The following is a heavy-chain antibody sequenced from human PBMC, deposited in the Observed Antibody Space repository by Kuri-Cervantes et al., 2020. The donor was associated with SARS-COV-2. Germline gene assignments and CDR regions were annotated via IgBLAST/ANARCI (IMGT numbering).Heavy chain of an antibody. J-gene: IGHJ5*02. CDR2: ISGSGGST. Sequence: GESLKISCAASGFTFSSYAMSWVRQAPGKGLEWVSAISGSGGSTYYADSVKGRFTISRDNSKNTLYLQMNSLRAEDTAVYYCAKFTSFSSRWFDPWGQGTPVTVSS. D-gene: IGHD2-2*01. CDR1: GFTFSSYA. CDR3: AKFTSFSSRWFDP. V-gene: IGHV3-23*01.